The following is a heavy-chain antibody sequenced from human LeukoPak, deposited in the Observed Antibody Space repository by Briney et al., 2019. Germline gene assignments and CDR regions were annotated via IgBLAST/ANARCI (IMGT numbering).Heavy chain of an antibody. D-gene: IGHD3-10*01. Sequence: GVSLRLSCAASGFTFSNAYMIWVRQAPGKGLEWVGRVKSKTDGGTTDYAAPVKGRFTISRDDSENSLYLQINSLKTDDTAVYYCTYYGSGAIRFWGQGTLVTVSS. CDR3: TYYGSGAIRF. CDR2: VKSKTDGGTT. CDR1: GFTFSNAY. V-gene: IGHV3-15*01. J-gene: IGHJ4*02.